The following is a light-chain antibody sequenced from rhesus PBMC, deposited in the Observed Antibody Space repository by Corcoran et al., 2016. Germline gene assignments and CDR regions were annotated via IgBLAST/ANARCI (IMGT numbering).Light chain of an antibody. V-gene: IGKV1-69*01. CDR3: QHHDNSPPS. CDR2: RAA. J-gene: IGKJ2*01. Sequence: DIQMTQSPSSLSASVGDRVTITCRASQGISNWLAWYQQKPGRAPNLLIYRAANLKTGVPSRFSGSGSGTDFTLTISSLQPEDIATYYCQHHDNSPPSFGQVTKVEIK. CDR1: QGISNW.